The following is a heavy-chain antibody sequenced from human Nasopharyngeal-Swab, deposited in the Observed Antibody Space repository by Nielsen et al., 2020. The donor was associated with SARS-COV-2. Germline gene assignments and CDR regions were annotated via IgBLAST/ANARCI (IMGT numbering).Heavy chain of an antibody. D-gene: IGHD3-9*01. CDR2: ISSSSSTI. CDR3: AKESRYFWYYYMDV. V-gene: IGHV3-48*01. CDR1: GFTFSSYS. J-gene: IGHJ6*03. Sequence: GESLKISCAASGFTFSSYSMNWVRQAPGKGLEWVSYISSSSSTIYYADSVKGRFTISRDNSKNTLYLQMNSLRAEDTAVYYCAKESRYFWYYYMDVWGKGTTVTVSS.